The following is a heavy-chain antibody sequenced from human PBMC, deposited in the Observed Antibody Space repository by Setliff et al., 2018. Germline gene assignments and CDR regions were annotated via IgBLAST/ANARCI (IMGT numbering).Heavy chain of an antibody. V-gene: IGHV4-39*07. CDR3: AGVYGENDLPDI. Sequence: SETLSLTCTVSGGSISSTSYYWAWIRQPPGKGLEWTGSIYYRGSAFIYPSLRSRVTISADTSKNQFSLKLTSVTAADTAMYYCAGVYGENDLPDIWGQGTMVTVSS. CDR2: IYYRGSA. J-gene: IGHJ3*02. CDR1: GGSISSTSYY. D-gene: IGHD4-17*01.